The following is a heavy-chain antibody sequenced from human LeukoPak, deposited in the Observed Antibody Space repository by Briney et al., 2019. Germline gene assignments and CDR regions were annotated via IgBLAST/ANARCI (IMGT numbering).Heavy chain of an antibody. CDR2: INHSGST. CDR1: GGSFSGYY. V-gene: IGHV4-34*01. CDR3: ARAYSSSWYWNWFDP. D-gene: IGHD6-13*01. Sequence: PSETLSLTCAVYGGSFSGYYWSWIRQAPGKGLEWIGEINHSGSTNYNPSLKSRVTISVDTSKNQFSLKVSSVSAADTAVYYCARAYSSSWYWNWFDPWGQGTLVTVSS. J-gene: IGHJ5*02.